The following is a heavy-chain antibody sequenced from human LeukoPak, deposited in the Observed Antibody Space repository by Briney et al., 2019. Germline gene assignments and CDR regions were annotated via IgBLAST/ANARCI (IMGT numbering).Heavy chain of an antibody. V-gene: IGHV3-33*01. J-gene: IGHJ4*02. CDR1: GFTFNEYT. CDR2: IWYDGSNK. CDR3: ARVGYYDSSGHYDY. Sequence: GGSLRLSCATSGFTFNEYTMHWVRQAPGKGLEWVAVIWYDGSNKYYADSVKGRFTISRDNSKNTLYLQMNSLRAEDTAVYYCARVGYYDSSGHYDYWGQGTLVTVSS. D-gene: IGHD3-22*01.